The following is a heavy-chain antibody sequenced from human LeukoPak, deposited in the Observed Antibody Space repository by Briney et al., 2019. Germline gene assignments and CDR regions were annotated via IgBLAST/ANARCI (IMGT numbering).Heavy chain of an antibody. CDR2: ISYDGSNE. J-gene: IGHJ4*02. V-gene: IGHV3-30*18. CDR1: GFTFSTYG. Sequence: PGGSLRLSCAAFGFTFSTYGMRWVRQAPGKGLEWVAVISYDGSNEYYADSVKGRFTISRDNSKNTLYLQMSSLRAEDTALYYCAKATSYLNWNHPFDYWGQGTLVTVSS. CDR3: AKATSYLNWNHPFDY. D-gene: IGHD1-14*01.